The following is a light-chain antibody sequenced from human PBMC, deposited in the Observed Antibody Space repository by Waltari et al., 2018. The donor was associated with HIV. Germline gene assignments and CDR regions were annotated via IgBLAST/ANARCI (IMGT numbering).Light chain of an antibody. V-gene: IGLV2-14*01. Sequence: QSALTQPASVSGSPGQSISISCTGTRSDVGGSTYVSWYQHHSGTAPRLLMGELTYRPAGIPARFSASRSSNTASLTISGLQAEDEAIYYCTSYKTVTTVVFGGGTTLTVL. CDR1: RSDVGGSTY. J-gene: IGLJ2*01. CDR2: ELT. CDR3: TSYKTVTTVV.